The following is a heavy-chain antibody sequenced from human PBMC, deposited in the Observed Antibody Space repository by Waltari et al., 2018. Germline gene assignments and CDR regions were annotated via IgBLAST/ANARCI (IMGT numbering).Heavy chain of an antibody. D-gene: IGHD3-22*01. J-gene: IGHJ4*02. CDR2: FDPEDGET. V-gene: IGHV1-24*01. CDR1: GYTLTALS. Sequence: QVQLVQSGAEVKKPGASVKVSCKFSGYTLTALSLHWVRQAPGQGLEWMGGFDPEDGETIYAQNFQGRVTMSEDTSTDTAYMELSSLRSEDTAVYYCATRIAYYYDSSGYYFNYWGQGSLVTVSS. CDR3: ATRIAYYYDSSGYYFNY.